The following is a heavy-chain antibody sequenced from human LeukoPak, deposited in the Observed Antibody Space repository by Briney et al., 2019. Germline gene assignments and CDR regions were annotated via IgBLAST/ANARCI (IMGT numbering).Heavy chain of an antibody. J-gene: IGHJ4*02. Sequence: GSLRLSSAVSGVTFIISWMSWVRQAPGKGLEWVANIKQDGCDKYYVDAVKGRFPISRDNAKNSLYLQMNSRRAEDTAVYYCARYRGGGDYDYWGQGTLVTVSS. V-gene: IGHV3-7*02. D-gene: IGHD4-17*01. CDR2: IKQDGCDK. CDR1: GVTFIISW. CDR3: ARYRGGGDYDY.